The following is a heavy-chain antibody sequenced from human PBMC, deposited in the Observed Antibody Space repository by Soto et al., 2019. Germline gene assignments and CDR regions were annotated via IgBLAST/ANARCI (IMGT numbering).Heavy chain of an antibody. V-gene: IGHV3-66*02. CDR3: ARDVALEGFDY. D-gene: IGHD3-3*01. Sequence: GGSLRLSCAASGFTVSSNYMSWVRQAPGKGLEWVSVIYSGGSTYYADSVKGRFTISRGNSKNTLYLQMNSLRAEDTAVYYCARDVALEGFDYWGQGTLVTVSS. J-gene: IGHJ4*02. CDR1: GFTVSSNY. CDR2: IYSGGST.